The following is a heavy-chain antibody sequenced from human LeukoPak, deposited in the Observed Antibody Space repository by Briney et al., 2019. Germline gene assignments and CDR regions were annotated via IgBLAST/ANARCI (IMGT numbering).Heavy chain of an antibody. CDR2: IGGSGTKT. CDR3: ARENSGSYYQFDC. Sequence: AGGSLRLSCAASGFTFTKYAMSWVRQAAGKGLEWVSAIGGSGTKTFYAESVKGRFTISRDNAKNSLYLQMNSLRPEDTAVYYCARENSGSYYQFDCWGQGTLVTVSS. V-gene: IGHV3-21*01. J-gene: IGHJ4*02. D-gene: IGHD1-26*01. CDR1: GFTFTKYA.